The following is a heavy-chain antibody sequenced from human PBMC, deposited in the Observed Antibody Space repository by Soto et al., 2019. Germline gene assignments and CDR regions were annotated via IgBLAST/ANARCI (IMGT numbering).Heavy chain of an antibody. J-gene: IGHJ4*02. CDR1: GGSISSYY. D-gene: IGHD5-18*01. CDR2: IYYSGST. CDR3: ARVRGYSYGYGSFDY. Sequence: QVQLQESGPGLVKPSETLSLTCTVSGGSISSYYWSWIRQPPGKGLEWIGYIYYSGSTNYNPSLKSRVTISVDTSKKQFSLKLSSVTAADTAGYYCARVRGYSYGYGSFDYWGQGTLVTVSS. V-gene: IGHV4-59*01.